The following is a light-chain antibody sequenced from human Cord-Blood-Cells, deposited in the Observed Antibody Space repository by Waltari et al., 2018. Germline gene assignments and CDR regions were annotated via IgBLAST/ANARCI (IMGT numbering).Light chain of an antibody. V-gene: IGKV1-12*01. CDR2: AAS. J-gene: IGKJ4*01. CDR3: QQANSFPLT. CDR1: QGISTW. Sequence: DIQMTHTPPSLSPSLGARVPITGRASQGISTWLAWYQQKPGNAPKLLIYAASSLQSGVPSRFSGSGSGTDFTLTISSLQPEDFATYYCQQANSFPLTFGGGTKVEIK.